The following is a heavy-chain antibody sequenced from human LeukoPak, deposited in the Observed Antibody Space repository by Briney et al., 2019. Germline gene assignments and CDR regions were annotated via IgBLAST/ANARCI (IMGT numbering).Heavy chain of an antibody. V-gene: IGHV3-64*04. D-gene: IGHD3-3*01. CDR3: TTDTGGYYLDAFDI. CDR1: GFIFYSYA. CDR2: ITSSGSST. J-gene: IGHJ3*02. Sequence: GGSLRLSCSASGFIFYSYAMHWVRQAPGRGLEYVAAITSSGSSTFHANSVKGRFTISRDNAKNSLYLQMNSLKTEDTAVYYCTTDTGGYYLDAFDIWGQGTMVTVSS.